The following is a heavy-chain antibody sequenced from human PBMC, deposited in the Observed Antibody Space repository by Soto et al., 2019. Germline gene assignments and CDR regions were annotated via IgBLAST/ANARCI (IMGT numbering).Heavy chain of an antibody. V-gene: IGHV4-31*02. CDR3: ARAYRFLYSSSWYSVWFDP. D-gene: IGHD6-13*01. Sequence: SETLSLTXTVSGGSISSGGYYWSWIRQHPGKGLEWIGYIYYSGSTYYNPSLKSRVTISVDTSKNQFSLKLSSVTAADTAVYYCARAYRFLYSSSWYSVWFDPWGQGTLVTVSS. CDR2: IYYSGST. J-gene: IGHJ5*02. CDR1: GGSISSGGYY.